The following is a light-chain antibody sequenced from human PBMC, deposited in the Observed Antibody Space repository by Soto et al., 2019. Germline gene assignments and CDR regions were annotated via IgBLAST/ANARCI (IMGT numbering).Light chain of an antibody. CDR3: RSYTSSSTLPYV. CDR1: SSDVGGYNY. CDR2: DVS. Sequence: QSVLTQPASVSGSPGQSITISCTGTSSDVGGYNYVSWYQQHPGKAPKLMIYDVSNRPSGVSNRFSGSKSGNTASLTISGLQAEDEADYYCRSYTSSSTLPYVFGTGTKLTVL. V-gene: IGLV2-14*01. J-gene: IGLJ1*01.